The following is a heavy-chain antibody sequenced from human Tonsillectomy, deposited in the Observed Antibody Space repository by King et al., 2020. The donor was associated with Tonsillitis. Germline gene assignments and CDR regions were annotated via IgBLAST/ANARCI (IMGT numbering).Heavy chain of an antibody. Sequence: QLVQSGGGVVQPGGSLRLSCAASRFTFSSYAMHWVRQAPGKGLEWLAVISYDETNKYYADSVKGRFTIARDNSKNTLSLQMNSLRTEDTGVYYCARRAGPGRPSMPLDCWGQGTLVTVSS. CDR1: RFTFSSYA. CDR2: ISYDETNK. V-gene: IGHV3-30*03. J-gene: IGHJ4*02. D-gene: IGHD2-2*01. CDR3: ARRAGPGRPSMPLDC.